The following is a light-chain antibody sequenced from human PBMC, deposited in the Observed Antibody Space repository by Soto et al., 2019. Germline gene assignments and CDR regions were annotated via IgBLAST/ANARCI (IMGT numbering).Light chain of an antibody. V-gene: IGKV1-39*01. CDR3: QQTYSTLSIT. J-gene: IGKJ5*01. CDR1: ESISRH. CDR2: AAS. Sequence: DIQMTQSPSSLSASVGDRVTITCRASESISRHLNWYQQKPGKAPKILIYAASGLQNGVPSRFRGSGSGTDFTLTITNLQPEDFATYYCQQTYSTLSITFGQGTRL.